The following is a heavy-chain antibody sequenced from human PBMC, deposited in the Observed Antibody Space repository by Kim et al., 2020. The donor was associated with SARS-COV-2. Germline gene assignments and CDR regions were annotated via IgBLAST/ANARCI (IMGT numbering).Heavy chain of an antibody. J-gene: IGHJ4*02. Sequence: GGSLRLSCAASGFTFSSYAMNWVRQAPGKGLEWVSAISGSGDSTYYADSVKGRFTISKDNSKNTVSLQMNSLRAEDTAVYYCAKDRDYNSGSSLHYWGQGTLVTVSS. V-gene: IGHV3-23*01. CDR1: GFTFSSYA. CDR2: ISGSGDST. D-gene: IGHD3-10*01. CDR3: AKDRDYNSGSSLHY.